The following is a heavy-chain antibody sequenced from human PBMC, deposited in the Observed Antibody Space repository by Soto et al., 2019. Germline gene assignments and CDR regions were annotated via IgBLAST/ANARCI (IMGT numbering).Heavy chain of an antibody. J-gene: IGHJ3*02. CDR3: AHNAAYSSKEKRGHAFDI. D-gene: IGHD6-13*01. CDR1: GFTFSSYW. Sequence: GGSLRLSCAASGFTFSSYWMSWVRQAPGKGLEWVANIKQDGSEKYYVDSVKGRFTISRDNAKNSLYLQMNSLRAEDTAVYYCAHNAAYSSKEKRGHAFDIWGQGTMVTVSS. V-gene: IGHV3-7*01. CDR2: IKQDGSEK.